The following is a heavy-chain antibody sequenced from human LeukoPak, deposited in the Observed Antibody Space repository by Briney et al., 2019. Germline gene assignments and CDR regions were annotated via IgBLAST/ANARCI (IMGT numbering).Heavy chain of an antibody. V-gene: IGHV1-69*05. Sequence: SVKVSCKASGGTFSSYAISWVRQAPGQGLEWMGGIIPIFGTANYAQKFQGTVTMTRDMSTSTVYMELSSLRSEDTAVYYCASRTRPDVGAFDIWGQGTMVTVSS. D-gene: IGHD6-6*01. J-gene: IGHJ3*02. CDR3: ASRTRPDVGAFDI. CDR1: GGTFSSYA. CDR2: IIPIFGTA.